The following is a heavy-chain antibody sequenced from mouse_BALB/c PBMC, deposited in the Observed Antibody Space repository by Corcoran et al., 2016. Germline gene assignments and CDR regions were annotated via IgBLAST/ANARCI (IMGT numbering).Heavy chain of an antibody. V-gene: IGHV1-9*01. D-gene: IGHD2-1*01. Sequence: QVQLQQSGAELMKPGASVKISCKATGYTFSSYWIEWVKQRPGHGLEWIGEILPGSGSTNYNEKFKGKATFTADTSSNTTYMQLSSLTSEDSAVYYFARGDYGNYFDYWGKGTTRTVSS. CDR3: ARGDYGNYFDY. CDR1: GYTFSSYW. J-gene: IGHJ2*01. CDR2: ILPGSGST.